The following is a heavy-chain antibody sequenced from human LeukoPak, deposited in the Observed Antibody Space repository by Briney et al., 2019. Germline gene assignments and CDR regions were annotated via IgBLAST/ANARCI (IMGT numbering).Heavy chain of an antibody. D-gene: IGHD4-23*01. CDR1: VGSINSYY. CDR3: ARGGKATVVTM. CDR2: IYSSGST. Sequence: SETLSLTCTVSVGSINSYYWSWIRQPAGKGLEWIGRIYSSGSTNYNPSLKSRVSMSVDTSKIQFSLKLTSVTAADTAVYYCARGGKATVVTMWRQGILVTVSS. J-gene: IGHJ4*02. V-gene: IGHV4-4*07.